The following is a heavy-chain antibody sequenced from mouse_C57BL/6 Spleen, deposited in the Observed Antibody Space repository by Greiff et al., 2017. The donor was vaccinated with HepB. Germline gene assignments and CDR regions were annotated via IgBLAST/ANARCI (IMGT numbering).Heavy chain of an antibody. CDR2: IYPRSGNT. V-gene: IGHV1-81*01. D-gene: IGHD3-2*02. Sequence: QVQLQQSGAELARPGASVKLSCKASGYTFTSYGISWVKQRTGQGLEWIGEIYPRSGNTYYNEKFNGKATLTAYKSSSTAYMGLRSLTSEYSAVYFCARVAQATYRYYAMDYWGQGTSVTVSS. CDR3: ARVAQATYRYYAMDY. CDR1: GYTFTSYG. J-gene: IGHJ4*01.